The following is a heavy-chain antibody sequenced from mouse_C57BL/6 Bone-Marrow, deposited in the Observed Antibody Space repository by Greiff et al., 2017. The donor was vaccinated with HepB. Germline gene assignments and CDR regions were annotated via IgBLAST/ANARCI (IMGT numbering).Heavy chain of an antibody. V-gene: IGHV1-55*01. CDR2: IYPGSGST. Sequence: VQLQQPGAELVKPGASVKMSCKASGYTFTSYWITWVKQRPGQGLEWIGDIYPGSGSTNYNEKFKSKATLTVDTSSSTAYMQLSSLTSEDSAVYYCAIFITTVVPTEYFDVWGTGTTVTVSS. CDR1: GYTFTSYW. D-gene: IGHD1-1*01. J-gene: IGHJ1*03. CDR3: AIFITTVVPTEYFDV.